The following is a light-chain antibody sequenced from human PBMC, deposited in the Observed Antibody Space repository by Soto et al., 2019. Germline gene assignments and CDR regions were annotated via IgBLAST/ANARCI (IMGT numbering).Light chain of an antibody. V-gene: IGKV1-33*01. CDR2: DAF. J-gene: IGKJ4*01. CDR3: QQYDSLPLT. Sequence: DIQMTQSPSSLSASVGDRVTITCQASQDVNNYLNWYQQKPGKAPKLLIYDAFNLKTGVPSRFRGSRSGTHFSLSITSLQPDDFATYYCQQYDSLPLTFGGGTKVEF. CDR1: QDVNNY.